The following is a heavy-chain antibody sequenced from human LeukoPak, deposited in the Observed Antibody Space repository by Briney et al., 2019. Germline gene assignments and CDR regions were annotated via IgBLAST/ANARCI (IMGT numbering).Heavy chain of an antibody. CDR2: INHSGST. J-gene: IGHJ4*02. CDR3: ARGEVSSSTTCPLSFDY. Sequence: SETLSLTCAVYGGSFSGYYWSWIRQPPGKGLVWIGEINHSGSTNYNPSLKSRVTISVDTSKNQFSLKLSSVTAADTAVYYCARGEVSSSTTCPLSFDYWGQGTLVTVSS. D-gene: IGHD2-2*01. V-gene: IGHV4-34*01. CDR1: GGSFSGYY.